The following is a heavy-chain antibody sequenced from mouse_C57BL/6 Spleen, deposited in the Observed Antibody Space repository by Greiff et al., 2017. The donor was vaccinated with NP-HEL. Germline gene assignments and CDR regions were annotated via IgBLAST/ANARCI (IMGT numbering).Heavy chain of an antibody. Sequence: EVKLMESGPELVKPGASVKISCKASGYTFTDYYMNWVKQSHGKSLEWIGDINPNNGGTSYNQKFKGKATLTVDKSSSTAYMELRSLTSEDSAVYYGAPTAWFAYWGQGTLVTVSA. CDR1: GYTFTDYY. D-gene: IGHD4-1*02. CDR3: APTAWFAY. V-gene: IGHV1-26*01. CDR2: INPNNGGT. J-gene: IGHJ3*01.